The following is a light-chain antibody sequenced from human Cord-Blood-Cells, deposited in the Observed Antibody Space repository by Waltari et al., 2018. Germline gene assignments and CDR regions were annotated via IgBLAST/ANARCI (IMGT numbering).Light chain of an antibody. V-gene: IGLV3-21*04. CDR3: QVWDSSSDHVV. J-gene: IGLJ2*01. CDR2: YDS. Sequence: SYVLTQPPSVSVAPGKTARITWGGTNIGSKSGHWYQQKPGQAPVLVIYYDSDRPSGIPERFSGSNSGNTATLTISRVEAGDEADYYCQVWDSSSDHVVFGGGTKLTVL. CDR1: NIGSKS.